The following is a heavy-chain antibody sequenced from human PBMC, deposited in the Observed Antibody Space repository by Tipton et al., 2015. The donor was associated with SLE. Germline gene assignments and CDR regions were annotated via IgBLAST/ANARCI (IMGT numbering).Heavy chain of an antibody. CDR2: ISYDGSNK. V-gene: IGHV3-30*18. CDR1: GFTFSNAW. J-gene: IGHJ2*01. D-gene: IGHD6-13*01. CDR3: AKDQQQQLVGYFDL. Sequence: SLRLSCAASGFTFSNAWMNWVRQAPGKGLEWVAVISYDGSNKYYADSVKGRFTISRDNSKNTLYLQMNSLRAEDTAVYYCAKDQQQQLVGYFDLWGRGTLVTVSS.